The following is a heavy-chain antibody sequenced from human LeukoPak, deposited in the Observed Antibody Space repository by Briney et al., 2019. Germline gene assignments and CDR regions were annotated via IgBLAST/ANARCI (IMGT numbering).Heavy chain of an antibody. CDR2: ISYDETNT. D-gene: IGHD1-26*01. CDR1: GFIFSSYA. CDR3: AKGPPIVGATRFDY. V-gene: IGHV3-30-3*01. J-gene: IGHJ4*02. Sequence: GGSLRLSCAASGFIFSSYAMHWVRQAPGTGLEWVALISYDETNTYYADSVKGRFTISRDNSKNTLYLQMNSLRAEDTAVYYCAKGPPIVGATRFDYWGQGTLVTVSS.